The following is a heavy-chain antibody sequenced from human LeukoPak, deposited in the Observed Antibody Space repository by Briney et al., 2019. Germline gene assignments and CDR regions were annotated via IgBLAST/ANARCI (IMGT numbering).Heavy chain of an antibody. V-gene: IGHV4-30-4*01. J-gene: IGHJ4*02. CDR3: ARVVTQGYFDY. D-gene: IGHD4-23*01. CDR2: IYYSGST. Sequence: SETLSLTCTVSGGSIGSGDYYWRWIRQPPGKGLEWIGYIYYSGSTYYNPSLKSRVTISVDTSKNQFSLKLSSVTAADTAVYYCARVVTQGYFDYWGQGTLVTVSS. CDR1: GGSIGSGDYY.